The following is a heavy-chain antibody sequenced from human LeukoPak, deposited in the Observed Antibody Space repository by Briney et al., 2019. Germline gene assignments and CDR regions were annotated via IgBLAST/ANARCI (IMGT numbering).Heavy chain of an antibody. V-gene: IGHV3-74*01. CDR2: INTDGTTT. CDR1: GFTFSSYW. Sequence: GRSLRLSCAASGFTFSSYWMHCVRQAPGKGLVWVSRINTDGTTTSYADSVKGRFTISRDNAKNTLYLQMNSLRAEDTAVYYCARVANSGPYTFDIWGQGTMVTVSS. D-gene: IGHD1-1*01. J-gene: IGHJ3*02. CDR3: ARVANSGPYTFDI.